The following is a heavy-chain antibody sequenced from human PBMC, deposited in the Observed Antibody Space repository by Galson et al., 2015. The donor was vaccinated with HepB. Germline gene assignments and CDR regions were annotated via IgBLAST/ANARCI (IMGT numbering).Heavy chain of an antibody. V-gene: IGHV1-69*13. J-gene: IGHJ6*03. CDR2: IIPIFGTA. Sequence: SVKVSCKASGGTFSSYAISWVRQAPGQGLEWMGGIIPIFGTANYAQKFQGRVTITADESTSTAYMELSSLRSEDTAVYYCARALNPHYYMDVWGKGTTVTVSS. D-gene: IGHD1-14*01. CDR3: ARALNPHYYMDV. CDR1: GGTFSSYA.